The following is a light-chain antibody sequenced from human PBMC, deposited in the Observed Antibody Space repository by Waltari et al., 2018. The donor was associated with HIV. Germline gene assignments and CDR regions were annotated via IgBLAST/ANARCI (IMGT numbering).Light chain of an antibody. CDR1: SSNIASNT. V-gene: IGLV1-44*01. J-gene: IGLJ2*01. CDR3: AAWDDSLNGVL. Sequence: QSVLTQPPSASGTPGQRVTISCSGSSSNIASNTVNCYQQLPGTAPKLLIYSDNRRPSGVPDRFSGSKSGTSASLAISGLQSEDEADYYCAAWDDSLNGVLFGGGTKLTVL. CDR2: SDN.